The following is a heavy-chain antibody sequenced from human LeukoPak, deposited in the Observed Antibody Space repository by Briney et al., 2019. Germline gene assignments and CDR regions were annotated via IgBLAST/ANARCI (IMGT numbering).Heavy chain of an antibody. CDR1: GFTFNTYS. D-gene: IGHD6-19*01. CDR2: ISESGSHI. J-gene: IGHJ4*02. CDR3: ARDLEIAVAGADY. V-gene: IGHV3-21*05. Sequence: PGGSLRLSCVASGFTFNTYSMNWVRQAPGKGLEWIAYISESGSHIYYADSVKGRFTISRDNAKNSLHLQMNSLRAEDTAVYYCARDLEIAVAGADYWGQGTLVTVSS.